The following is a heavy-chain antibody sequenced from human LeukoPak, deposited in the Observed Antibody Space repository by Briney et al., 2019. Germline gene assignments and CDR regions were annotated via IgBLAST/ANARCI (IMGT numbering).Heavy chain of an antibody. J-gene: IGHJ4*02. V-gene: IGHV3-15*01. D-gene: IGHD2-21*01. CDR2: IKSQQDGGTT. CDR1: GFSFSTTW. Sequence: GGSLRLSCAASGFSFSTTWMSRVRQAPGKGLEWVGRIKSQQDGGTTDYAAPVKGRFTISRDDSKSIAYLQMNSLKIEDTAVYYCTSNMWSEYYFDYWGQGTLVTVSS. CDR3: TSNMWSEYYFDY.